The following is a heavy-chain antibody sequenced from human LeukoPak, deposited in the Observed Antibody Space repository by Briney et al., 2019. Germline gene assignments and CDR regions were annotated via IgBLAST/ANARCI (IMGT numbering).Heavy chain of an antibody. CDR3: ARPIVATNLGY. CDR1: GITFSSFR. D-gene: IGHD5-12*01. J-gene: IGHJ4*02. V-gene: IGHV3-7*05. CDR2: IKQDGSEK. Sequence: GGSLRLSCAASGITFSSFRMSWVRQAPGKGLEWVANIKQDGSEKYYVDSVKGRFTISRDNAKNSLYLQMNSLRAEDTAVYYCARPIVATNLGYWGQGTLVTVSS.